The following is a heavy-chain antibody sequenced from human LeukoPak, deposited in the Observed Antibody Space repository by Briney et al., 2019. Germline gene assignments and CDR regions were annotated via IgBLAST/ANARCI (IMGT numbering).Heavy chain of an antibody. CDR1: GCSIIRYY. CDR3: ARGYSSSLGYYYYGMDV. D-gene: IGHD6-13*01. CDR2: IYTSGST. Sequence: SETLSLTCMVSGCSIIRYYWSWIRQPAGKGLEWIGRIYTSGSTNYNPSLKSRVTMSVDTSKNQFSLKLSSVTAADTAVYYCARGYSSSLGYYYYGMDVWGQGTTVTVSS. V-gene: IGHV4-4*07. J-gene: IGHJ6*02.